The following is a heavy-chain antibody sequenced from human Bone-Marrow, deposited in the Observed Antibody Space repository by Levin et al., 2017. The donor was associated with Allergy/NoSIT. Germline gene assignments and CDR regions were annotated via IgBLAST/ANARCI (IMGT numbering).Heavy chain of an antibody. Sequence: PGGSLRLSCAASGFTFSSYAMHWVRQAPGKGLEWVAVISYDGSNKYYADSVKGRFTISRDNSKNTLYLQMNSLRAEDTAVYYCARGRSGWYGGGGAVPYYFDYWGQGTLVTVSS. D-gene: IGHD6-19*01. CDR3: ARGRSGWYGGGGAVPYYFDY. V-gene: IGHV3-30-3*01. J-gene: IGHJ4*02. CDR1: GFTFSSYA. CDR2: ISYDGSNK.